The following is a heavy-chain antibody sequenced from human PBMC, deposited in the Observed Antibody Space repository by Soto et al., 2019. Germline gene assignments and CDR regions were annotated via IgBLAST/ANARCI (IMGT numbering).Heavy chain of an antibody. CDR2: FDPEDGET. J-gene: IGHJ4*02. V-gene: IGHV1-24*01. CDR1: GSTLTELS. Sequence: GSSVKVSCKVSGSTLTELSMHWVRQAPGKGLEWMGGFDPEDGETIYAQKFQGRVTMTEDTSTDTAYMELSSLRSEDTAVYYCATDLFPGITMIVVEVGWGQGTLVTVSS. D-gene: IGHD3-22*01. CDR3: ATDLFPGITMIVVEVG.